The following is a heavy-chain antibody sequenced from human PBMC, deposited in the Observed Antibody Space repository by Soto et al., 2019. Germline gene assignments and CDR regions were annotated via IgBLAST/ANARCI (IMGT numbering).Heavy chain of an antibody. Sequence: SETLSLTCTVSGGSIITYYWSWIRQPPGKGLEWIGYIDYSGNTNYNASLKSRVTISVDTSKNQFSLKLSSVTAADTAVYYCARTDILTGYSTVNWFDPWGQGTLVTVSS. CDR3: ARTDILTGYSTVNWFDP. CDR1: GGSIITYY. V-gene: IGHV4-59*12. CDR2: IDYSGNT. D-gene: IGHD3-9*01. J-gene: IGHJ5*02.